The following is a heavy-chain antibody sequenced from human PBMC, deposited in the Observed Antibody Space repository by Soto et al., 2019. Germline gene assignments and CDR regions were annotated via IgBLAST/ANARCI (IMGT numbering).Heavy chain of an antibody. D-gene: IGHD5-12*01. CDR3: ARRVAVDIVATGWFDP. CDR1: GGSFSGYY. V-gene: IGHV4-34*01. Sequence: QVQLQQWGAGLLKPSETLSLTCAVYGGSFSGYYWSWIRQPPGKGLEWIGEINHSGSTNYNPSLKSRVTISVDTSKNQFSLKLSSVTAADTAVYYCARRVAVDIVATGWFDPWGQGTLVTGSS. J-gene: IGHJ5*02. CDR2: INHSGST.